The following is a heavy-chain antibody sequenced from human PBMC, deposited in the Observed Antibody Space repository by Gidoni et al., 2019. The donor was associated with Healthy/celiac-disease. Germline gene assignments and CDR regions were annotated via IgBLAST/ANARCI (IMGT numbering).Heavy chain of an antibody. CDR1: GFTFSSYS. CDR3: ARDGGRYCSGGSCYSFDY. CDR2: ISSSSNYI. V-gene: IGHV3-21*01. Sequence: EVQLVESGGGLVKPGGSLRLSCAASGFTFSSYSLNWVLQAPGKGLEWVSSISSSSNYIYYADSVKGRFTISRDNAKNSLYLQRNSLRAEDTAVYYCARDGGRYCSGGSCYSFDYWGQGTLVTVSS. D-gene: IGHD2-15*01. J-gene: IGHJ4*02.